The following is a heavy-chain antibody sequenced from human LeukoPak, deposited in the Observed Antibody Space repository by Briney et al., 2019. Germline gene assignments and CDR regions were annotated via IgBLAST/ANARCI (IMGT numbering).Heavy chain of an antibody. V-gene: IGHV3-9*01. CDR3: AKDKDCSSTSCYYYYGMDV. J-gene: IGHJ6*02. CDR1: GFTFDVYA. Sequence: GGSLRLSCAASGFTFDVYAMHWVRQAPGKGLEWVSGISWNSGGIGYADSVKGRFTISRDNAKNSLYLQMNSLRAEDTALYYCAKDKDCSSTSCYYYYGMDVWGQGTTVTVSS. D-gene: IGHD2-2*01. CDR2: ISWNSGGI.